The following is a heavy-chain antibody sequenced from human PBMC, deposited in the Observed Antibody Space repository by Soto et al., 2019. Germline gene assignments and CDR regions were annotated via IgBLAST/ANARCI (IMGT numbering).Heavy chain of an antibody. J-gene: IGHJ6*03. V-gene: IGHV1-18*01. CDR1: GYTFTSYG. Sequence: QVQLVQSGAEVKKPGASVKVSCKASGYTFTSYGISWVRQAPGQGLEWMGWISAYNGNTNYAQNLQGRVTMTTGTSTSTAYMELRSLRSEDTAVYYCARDTPMTTVPRRYYYYMDVWGKGTTVTVSS. CDR3: ARDTPMTTVPRRYYYYMDV. CDR2: ISAYNGNT. D-gene: IGHD4-17*01.